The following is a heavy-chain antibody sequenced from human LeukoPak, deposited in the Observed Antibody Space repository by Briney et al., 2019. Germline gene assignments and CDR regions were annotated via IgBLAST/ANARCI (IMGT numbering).Heavy chain of an antibody. CDR2: IREDGSEK. Sequence: GGSLRLSCAASGFTFSSYWMSWVRQAPGKGLEWVANIREDGSEKYYVDSVKGQFTISRDNAKNSLFLQMNSLRAEDTAVYYCARDLAGHYYGSGSSFDYWGQGTLVTVSS. CDR1: GFTFSSYW. D-gene: IGHD3-10*01. J-gene: IGHJ4*02. V-gene: IGHV3-7*01. CDR3: ARDLAGHYYGSGSSFDY.